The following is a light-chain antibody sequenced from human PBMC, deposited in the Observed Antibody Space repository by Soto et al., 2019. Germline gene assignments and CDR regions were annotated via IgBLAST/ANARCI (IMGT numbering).Light chain of an antibody. CDR1: ISNIGAGYD. CDR2: GNN. V-gene: IGLV1-40*01. J-gene: IGLJ1*01. CDR3: QSYDTGLGGYV. Sequence: QSVLTQPPSLSGAPGQRVTISCTGGISNIGAGYDVQWYQQLPGTAPRLLIYGNNNRPSGVPERFSGSNSGTSASLAISGLQAEDELDYYCQSYDTGLGGYVFGTGTKVTVL.